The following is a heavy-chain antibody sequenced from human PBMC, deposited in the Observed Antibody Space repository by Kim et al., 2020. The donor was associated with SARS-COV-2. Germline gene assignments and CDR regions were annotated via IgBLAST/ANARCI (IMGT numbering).Heavy chain of an antibody. CDR2: IFYSGST. V-gene: IGHV4-59*08. J-gene: IGHJ6*02. D-gene: IGHD3-10*01. Sequence: SETLSLTCTVTGGSITSYYWSWIRQPPGKGLEWIGYIFYSGSTNYNPSLKSRVTISVDTSKNQFSLKLSSVTAADTAVYYCARHADYYGSGSYFGDGMDVWGQGTTVTVSS. CDR3: ARHADYYGSGSYFGDGMDV. CDR1: GGSITSYY.